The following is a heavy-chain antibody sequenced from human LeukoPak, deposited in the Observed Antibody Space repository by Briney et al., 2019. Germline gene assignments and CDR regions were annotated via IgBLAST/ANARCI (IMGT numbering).Heavy chain of an antibody. V-gene: IGHV3-33*01. D-gene: IGHD2-21*02. CDR3: ARDDVVVTAITH. J-gene: IGHJ4*02. CDR2: IWYDGSNK. Sequence: GGSLRLSCAASGFTFSSYGMHWVRQAPGKGLEWVAVIWYDGSNKYYADSVKGRFTISRDNSKNTLYLQMNSLRAEDTAVYYCARDDVVVTAITHWGQGTLVTVSS. CDR1: GFTFSSYG.